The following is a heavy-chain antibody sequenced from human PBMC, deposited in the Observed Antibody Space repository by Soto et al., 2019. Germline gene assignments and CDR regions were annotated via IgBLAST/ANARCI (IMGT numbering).Heavy chain of an antibody. CDR2: IRSKANSYAT. CDR3: TRQSYNWNDY. J-gene: IGHJ5*01. Sequence: PGGSLRLSCAASGFTFSGSAMHWVRQASGKGLEWVGRIRSKANSYATAYAASVTGRFTISRDDSQNTAYLQMNSLETEDTAVYYCTRQSYNWNDYWGHGTLVTVSS. CDR1: GFTFSGSA. V-gene: IGHV3-73*01.